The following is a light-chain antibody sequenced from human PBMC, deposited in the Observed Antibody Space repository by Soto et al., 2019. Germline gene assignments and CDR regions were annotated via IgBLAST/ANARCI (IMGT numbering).Light chain of an antibody. CDR3: GTCAGSLILVV. CDR1: YSNIGSNF. J-gene: IGLJ2*01. CDR2: DNT. V-gene: IGLV1-51*01. Sequence: QSALTQSSSVSAAAGQKVTISCSGSYSNIGSNFVSWYQHYPGSAPKLVIYDNTQRPSGIPDRFSGSKSGSSATLAITGLQSGDEADYYCGTCAGSLILVVFGGGTKLTVL.